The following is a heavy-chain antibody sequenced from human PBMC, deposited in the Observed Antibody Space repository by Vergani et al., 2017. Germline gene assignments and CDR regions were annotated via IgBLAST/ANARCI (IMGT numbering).Heavy chain of an antibody. V-gene: IGHV4-31*03. CDR3: ARGDDYGDSLDY. J-gene: IGHJ4*02. D-gene: IGHD4-17*01. CDR2: IYYTGST. CDR1: GGSISRGGYY. Sequence: QVQLQESGPGLVKPTQTLSLTCTVSGGSISRGGYYWSWIRQHPGKGLEWIGYIYYTGSTYYDPSLKSRISISVDTSKNQFSLKLSSVTAADTAVYYCARGDDYGDSLDYWGQGTLVTVSS.